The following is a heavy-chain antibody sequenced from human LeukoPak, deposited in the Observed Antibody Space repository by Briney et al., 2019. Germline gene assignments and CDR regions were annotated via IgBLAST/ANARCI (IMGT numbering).Heavy chain of an antibody. J-gene: IGHJ3*01. CDR1: GYSFTNYW. V-gene: IGHV5-51*01. CDR2: IYPGDSDT. CDR3: ARSGQYHYGSGSYYDAFDF. Sequence: GESLKISCEGSGYSFTNYWTGWVRQMPGKGLELMGIIYPGDSDTRYSPSFQGQVTISADKSISTAYLQWSSLKASDTAMYYCARSGQYHYGSGSYYDAFDFWGRGTMVTVSS. D-gene: IGHD3-10*01.